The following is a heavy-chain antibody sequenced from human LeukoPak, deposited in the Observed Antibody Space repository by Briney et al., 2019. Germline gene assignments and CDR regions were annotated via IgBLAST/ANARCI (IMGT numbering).Heavy chain of an antibody. CDR3: ARTYDSSGYYPTLDY. CDR2: ISPNSGGT. CDR1: GYTFTGYY. D-gene: IGHD3-22*01. V-gene: IGHV1-2*02. J-gene: IGHJ4*02. Sequence: EAPVKVSCKASGYTFTGYYMHWVRQAPGQGLEWMGWISPNSGGTNYAQKFQGRVTMTRDTSISTAYMEVSRLRSDDTAVYHCARTYDSSGYYPTLDYWGQGTLVTVSS.